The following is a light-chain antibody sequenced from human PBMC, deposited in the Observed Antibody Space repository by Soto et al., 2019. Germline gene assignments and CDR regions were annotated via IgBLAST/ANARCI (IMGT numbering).Light chain of an antibody. CDR3: CSYTSSSTRV. V-gene: IGLV2-14*01. CDR2: EVV. Sequence: QSALTQPASVSGSHGQSITISCTGTSSDLGGYNYVSWYQQHPGKAPKLMIYEVVNRPSGVSNRFSGSKSGNTASLTISGLQAEDEADYYCCSYTSSSTRVFGGGTQLTVL. J-gene: IGLJ7*01. CDR1: SSDLGGYNY.